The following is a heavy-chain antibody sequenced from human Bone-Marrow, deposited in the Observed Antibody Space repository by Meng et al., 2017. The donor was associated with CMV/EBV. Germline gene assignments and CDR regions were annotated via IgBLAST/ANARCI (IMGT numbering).Heavy chain of an antibody. D-gene: IGHD2-2*01. Sequence: SVKVSCKASGGTFNTYTVSWVRQAPGQGLQWMGRIIPLLDVANYAQTFQGRVTITADQSTNTAYMELRSLRSDDTAVYYCARRGYCSNSNCMRNAFDIWGQGTMVTVSS. CDR3: ARRGYCSNSNCMRNAFDI. V-gene: IGHV1-69*02. CDR1: GGTFNTYT. J-gene: IGHJ3*02. CDR2: IIPLLDVA.